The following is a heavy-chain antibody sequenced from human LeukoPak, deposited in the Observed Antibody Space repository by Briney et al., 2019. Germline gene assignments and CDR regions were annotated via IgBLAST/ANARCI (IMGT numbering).Heavy chain of an antibody. CDR1: GGTFSSYA. D-gene: IGHD2-15*01. CDR2: IIPILGIA. V-gene: IGHV1-69*04. CDR3: ARDGCSGGSCYPDY. Sequence: GASVKVSCKASGGTFSSYAISWVRQAPGQGLEWMGRIIPILGIANYAQKSQGRVTITADKSTSTAYMELSSLRSEDTAVYYCARDGCSGGSCYPDYWGQGTLVTVSS. J-gene: IGHJ4*02.